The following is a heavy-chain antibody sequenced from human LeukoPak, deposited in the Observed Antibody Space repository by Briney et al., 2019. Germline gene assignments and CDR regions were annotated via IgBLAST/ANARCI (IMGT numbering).Heavy chain of an antibody. CDR3: VLAAPGLNWFDP. Sequence: ASVKVSCKASGYTFANYYIHLVRQAPGQGLEWMGLINPSGGSTNYAQKFQGRVTMTRDTSISTAYMELSGLISDDTAVYYCVLAAPGLNWFDPWGQGTLVTVSS. CDR1: GYTFANYY. D-gene: IGHD6-13*01. V-gene: IGHV1-2*02. J-gene: IGHJ5*02. CDR2: INPSGGST.